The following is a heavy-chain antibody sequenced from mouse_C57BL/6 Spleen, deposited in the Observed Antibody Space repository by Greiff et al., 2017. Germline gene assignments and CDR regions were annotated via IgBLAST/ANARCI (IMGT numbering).Heavy chain of an antibody. V-gene: IGHV14-4*01. D-gene: IGHD2-5*01. Sequence: DVKLQESGAELVRPGASVKLSCTASGFNIKDDYMHWVKQRPEQGLEWIGWIDPENGDTAYASKFQGKATITADTSSNTAYLQLSSLTSEDTAVYYCTTCSNYCDWYFDVWGTGTTVTVSS. CDR1: GFNIKDDY. J-gene: IGHJ1*03. CDR2: IDPENGDT. CDR3: TTCSNYCDWYFDV.